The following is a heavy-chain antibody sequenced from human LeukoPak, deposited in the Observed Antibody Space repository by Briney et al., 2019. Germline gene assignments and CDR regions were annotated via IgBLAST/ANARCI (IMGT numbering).Heavy chain of an antibody. Sequence: GASVKVSCKASGYTFTSYGISWVRQAPGQGLEWMGGIIPIFGTANYAQKFQGRVTITADESTSTAYMELSSLRSEDTAVYYCARLRSGWYGGDYWGQGTLVTVSS. V-gene: IGHV1-69*13. J-gene: IGHJ4*02. CDR3: ARLRSGWYGGDY. CDR1: GYTFTSYG. CDR2: IIPIFGTA. D-gene: IGHD6-19*01.